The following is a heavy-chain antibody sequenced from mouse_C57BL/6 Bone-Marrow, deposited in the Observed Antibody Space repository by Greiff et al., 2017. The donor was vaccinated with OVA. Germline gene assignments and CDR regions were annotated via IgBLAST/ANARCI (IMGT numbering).Heavy chain of an antibody. Sequence: VHLVESRAELVRPGTSVKVSCKASGYAFTNYLIEWVKQRPGQGLEWIGVINPGSGGTNYNEKFKGKATLTADKSSSTAYMQLSSLTSEDSAVYFCARSPFYYYGSDAMDYWGQGTSVTVSS. V-gene: IGHV1-54*01. J-gene: IGHJ4*01. CDR3: ARSPFYYYGSDAMDY. CDR1: GYAFTNYL. D-gene: IGHD1-1*01. CDR2: INPGSGGT.